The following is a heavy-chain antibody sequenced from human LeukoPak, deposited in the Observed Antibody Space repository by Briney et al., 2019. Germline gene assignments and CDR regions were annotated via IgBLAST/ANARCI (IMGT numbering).Heavy chain of an antibody. V-gene: IGHV4-34*01. J-gene: IGHJ5*01. CDR1: GGSFNDYF. CDR2: INHSGVT. D-gene: IGHD3-10*01. CDR3: ARVPPPGATAFGVVDS. Sequence: PSETLSLTCAVYGGSFNDYFWTWIRQSPGRRLEWIGEINHSGVTNYSPTLNTRVTLSVDTAKNQFSLKLNSVTAADTAVYFCARVPPPGATAFGVVDSWGRGTLVTVSS.